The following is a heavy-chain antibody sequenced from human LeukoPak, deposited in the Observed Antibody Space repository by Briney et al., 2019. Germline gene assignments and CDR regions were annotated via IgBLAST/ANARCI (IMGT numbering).Heavy chain of an antibody. CDR3: AKGGGWLYYFDY. D-gene: IGHD3-16*01. CDR1: GFTFSSYS. V-gene: IGHV3-21*04. CDR2: ISSSSSYI. Sequence: GGSLRLSCAASGFTFSSYSMNWVRQAPGKGLEWVSSISSSSSYIYYADSVKGRFTISRDNSKNTLYLQMNSLRAEDTAVHYCAKGGGWLYYFDYWGQGTLVTVSS. J-gene: IGHJ4*02.